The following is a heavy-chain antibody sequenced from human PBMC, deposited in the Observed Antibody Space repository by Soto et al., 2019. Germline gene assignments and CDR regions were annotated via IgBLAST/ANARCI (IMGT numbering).Heavy chain of an antibody. CDR1: GYSISSGYY. CDR3: ASSLELLGFDP. D-gene: IGHD1-7*01. J-gene: IGHJ5*02. CDR2: IYHSGST. Sequence: TSETLSLTCAVSGYSISSGYYWGWIRQPPGKGLEWIGSIYHSGSTYYNPSLKSRITISVDTSKNQFSLKLSSVTAADTAVYYCASSLELLGFDPWGQGTLVTVSS. V-gene: IGHV4-38-2*01.